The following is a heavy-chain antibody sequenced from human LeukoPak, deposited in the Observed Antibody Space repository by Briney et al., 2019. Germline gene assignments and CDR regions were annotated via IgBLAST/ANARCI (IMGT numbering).Heavy chain of an antibody. J-gene: IGHJ4*02. Sequence: ASVKVSCKASGYTFTSYSIHWVRQAPGQGLEWMGWINPNSGGTNYAQKFQGRVTMTRDTSISTAYMELSRLRSDDTAVYYCARDWGAAAGVVDYWGQGTLVTVSS. CDR3: ARDWGAAAGVVDY. D-gene: IGHD6-13*01. CDR2: INPNSGGT. V-gene: IGHV1-2*02. CDR1: GYTFTSYS.